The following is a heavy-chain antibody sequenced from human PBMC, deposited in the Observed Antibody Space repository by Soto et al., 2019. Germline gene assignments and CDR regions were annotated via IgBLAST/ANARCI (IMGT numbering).Heavy chain of an antibody. Sequence: QVQLVESGGGVVQPGRSLRLTCAASGFTFSSNGMHWVRQSPGKGLEWVALVAYDGSKTYYGDSVRGRFTIPRDNSENTLYLQMNSLRAEDKAVEYCARWVGGSMYDNSGKYDSWGQGTLVTVSS. J-gene: IGHJ5*01. CDR2: VAYDGSKT. V-gene: IGHV3-30*03. CDR1: GFTFSSNG. D-gene: IGHD3-22*01. CDR3: ARWVGGSMYDNSGKYDS.